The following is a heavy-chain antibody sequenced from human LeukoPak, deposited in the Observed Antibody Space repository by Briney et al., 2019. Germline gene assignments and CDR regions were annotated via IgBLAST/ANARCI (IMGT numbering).Heavy chain of an antibody. CDR3: ARETYYYDSSGYELFDP. CDR2: ISSSSSYT. V-gene: IGHV3-11*05. CDR1: GFTFSDYY. J-gene: IGHJ5*02. D-gene: IGHD3-22*01. Sequence: GGSLRLSCAASGFTFSDYYMSWIRQAAGKGLEWVSYISSSSSYTNYADSVKGRFTISRDNAKNSLYLQMNSLRAEDTAVYYCARETYYYDSSGYELFDPWGQGTLVTVSS.